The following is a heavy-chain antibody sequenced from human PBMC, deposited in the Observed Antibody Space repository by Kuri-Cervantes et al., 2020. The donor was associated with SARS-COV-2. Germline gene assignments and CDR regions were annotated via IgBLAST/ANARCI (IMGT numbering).Heavy chain of an antibody. D-gene: IGHD3-22*01. CDR1: GFTVSSNY. J-gene: IGHJ3*02. CDR3: ARSTPFRRLVVISQGGAFDI. CDR2: IYTGGTT. V-gene: IGHV3-53*01. Sequence: GGSLRLSCAASGFTVSSNYMSWVRQAPGKGLEWVSIIYTGGTTHYADSVKGRFTISRDHSKNTLYLQMNSLRAEDTAVYYCARSTPFRRLVVISQGGAFDIWGQGTMVTVSS.